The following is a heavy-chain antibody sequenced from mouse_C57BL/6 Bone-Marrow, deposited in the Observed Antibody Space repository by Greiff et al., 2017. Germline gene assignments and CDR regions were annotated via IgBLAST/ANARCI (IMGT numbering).Heavy chain of an antibody. CDR2: SRNKANDYTT. Sequence: EVQGVESGGGLVQSGRSLRLSCATSGFTFSDFYMEWVRQAPGKGLEWIAASRNKANDYTTEYSASVKGRFIVSRDTSQSILYLQMNALRAEDTAIYYCARDASYGSFAYWGQGTLVTVSA. D-gene: IGHD1-1*01. J-gene: IGHJ3*01. CDR1: GFTFSDFY. V-gene: IGHV7-1*01. CDR3: ARDASYGSFAY.